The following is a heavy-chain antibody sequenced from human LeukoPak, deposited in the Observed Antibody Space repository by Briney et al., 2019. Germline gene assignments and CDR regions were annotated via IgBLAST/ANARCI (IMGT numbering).Heavy chain of an antibody. CDR2: SRSKTNNYAT. J-gene: IGHJ4*02. D-gene: IGHD6-19*01. Sequence: PGGSLRLSCAASGFTLSGSTLHWVRQASGKGLEWVGRSRSKTNNYATAYVESVKGRFTISRDDSKNTAYLHMNSLKSEDSAIYYCTSGLVAGTQYWGRGILVTVSS. CDR3: TSGLVAGTQY. V-gene: IGHV3-73*01. CDR1: GFTLSGST.